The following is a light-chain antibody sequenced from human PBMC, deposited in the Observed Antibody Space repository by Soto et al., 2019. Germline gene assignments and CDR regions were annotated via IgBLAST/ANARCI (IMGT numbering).Light chain of an antibody. V-gene: IGLV2-14*01. CDR3: SSYTGSSSRYV. J-gene: IGLJ1*01. CDR2: EVR. Sequence: QSALTQPASVSGSPGQSITISCTGTSSDVGGYNFVSWYQQYPGEAPKLMIYEVRNRPSGVSNRFSGSKSGNTASLTISGLQAEDETDYYCSSYTGSSSRYVFGTGTKVTVL. CDR1: SSDVGGYNF.